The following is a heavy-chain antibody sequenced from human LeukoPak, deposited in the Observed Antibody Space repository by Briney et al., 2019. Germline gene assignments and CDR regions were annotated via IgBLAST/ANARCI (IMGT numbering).Heavy chain of an antibody. D-gene: IGHD6-13*01. CDR1: GDSVSSKSST. J-gene: IGHJ4*02. V-gene: IGHV6-1*01. CDR2: TYYRSKWKS. Sequence: SQTLSLTCAISGDSVSSKSSTWYWVRQSPSRGLERLGRTYYRSKWKSDYALSVKSRITINPDTSKNQFTLQLKSVTSEDTAVYYCARGAAAIRGGIDYWGQGTLVTVSS. CDR3: ARGAAAIRGGIDY.